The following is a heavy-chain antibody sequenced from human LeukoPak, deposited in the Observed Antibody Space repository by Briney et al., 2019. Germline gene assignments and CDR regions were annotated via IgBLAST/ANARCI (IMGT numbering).Heavy chain of an antibody. J-gene: IGHJ4*02. Sequence: SETLSLTCTVSGASFSSSIYYWGWIRQPPGKGLEWIGSIYYSGSTYYNPSLKSRVTISVDTSKNQFSLKLSSVTAADTAVYYCARDREYQLPGPIPSESNFDYWGQGTLVTVSS. CDR1: GASFSSSIYY. CDR3: ARDREYQLPGPIPSESNFDY. CDR2: IYYSGST. V-gene: IGHV4-39*07. D-gene: IGHD2-2*01.